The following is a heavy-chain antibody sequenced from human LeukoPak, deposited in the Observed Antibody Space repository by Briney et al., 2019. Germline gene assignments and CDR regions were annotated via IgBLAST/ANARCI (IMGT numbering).Heavy chain of an antibody. CDR1: GYTFTSYG. CDR3: ARDSCSSTSCLYYYYGMDV. V-gene: IGHV1-18*01. CDR2: ISAYNGNT. J-gene: IGHJ6*02. D-gene: IGHD2-2*01. Sequence: AASVKVSCKASGYTFTSYGISWVRQAPGQGLEWMGWISAYNGNTNYAQKLQGRVTMTTDTSTSTAYMELRSLRSDDTAVYYCARDSCSSTSCLYYYYGMDVWGQGTTVTVSS.